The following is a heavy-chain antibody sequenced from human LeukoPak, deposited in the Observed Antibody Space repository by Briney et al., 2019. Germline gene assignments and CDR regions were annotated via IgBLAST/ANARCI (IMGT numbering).Heavy chain of an antibody. Sequence: PGGSLRLSCAASGFTFDDYAMHWVRQAPGKGLEWVSGISWNSGSIGYADSVKGRFTISRDNAKNSLYLQMNSLRAEDTALYYCAKDISSSGWYYFDYWGQATRVTVYS. D-gene: IGHD6-19*01. V-gene: IGHV3-9*01. CDR3: AKDISSSGWYYFDY. J-gene: IGHJ4*02. CDR2: ISWNSGSI. CDR1: GFTFDDYA.